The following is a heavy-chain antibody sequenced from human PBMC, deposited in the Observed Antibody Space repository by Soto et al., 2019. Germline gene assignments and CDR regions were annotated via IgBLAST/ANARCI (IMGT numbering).Heavy chain of an antibody. CDR2: ISAYNGNT. D-gene: IGHD3-10*01. Sequence: ASVKVSCKASGYTFSNDGINWVRQAPGQGLEWMGWISAYNGNTEYARNFQGRVTMTTDTSTSTAYMELRSLRSDDTAVYSCARGGPTSADYYYGMDVWGLGTTVTVS. V-gene: IGHV1-18*01. CDR3: ARGGPTSADYYYGMDV. J-gene: IGHJ6*02. CDR1: GYTFSNDG.